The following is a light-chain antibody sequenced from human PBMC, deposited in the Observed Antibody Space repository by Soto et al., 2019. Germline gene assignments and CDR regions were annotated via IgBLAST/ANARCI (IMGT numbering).Light chain of an antibody. Sequence: EMVLTQSPGTLSLSPGERATLSSRASQSVSSSYLAWYQQKPGQAPRLLIYGASSRATGIPDRFSGSGSGTDFTLTISRLEAEDFAVYYCQQYGSSPQYTFGQGTKLEIK. CDR1: QSVSSSY. CDR2: GAS. CDR3: QQYGSSPQYT. V-gene: IGKV3-20*01. J-gene: IGKJ2*01.